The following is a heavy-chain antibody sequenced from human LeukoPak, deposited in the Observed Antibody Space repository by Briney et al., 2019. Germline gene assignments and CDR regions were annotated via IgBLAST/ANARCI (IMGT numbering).Heavy chain of an antibody. CDR2: IYPGDSDI. CDR1: GYSFTTYW. J-gene: IGHJ4*02. V-gene: IGHV5-51*01. D-gene: IGHD2-2*01. CDR3: ARSGGYCSGNSCYDH. Sequence: GESLRISCKGSGYSFTTYWIGWVRQMPGKGLEWMGIIYPGDSDIRSSPSFQGQVTISADKSISTAYLHWSSLKASDTAMYYCARSGGYCSGNSCYDHWGQGTLVTVSS.